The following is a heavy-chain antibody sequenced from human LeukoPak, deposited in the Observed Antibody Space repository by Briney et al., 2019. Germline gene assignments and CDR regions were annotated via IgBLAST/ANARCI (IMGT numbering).Heavy chain of an antibody. CDR3: ARESPTVTGSFDY. V-gene: IGHV4-30-2*01. J-gene: IGHJ4*02. D-gene: IGHD4-17*01. CDR2: IYHSGST. CDR1: GGSISSGGYS. Sequence: KPSQTLSLTCAVSGGSISSGGYSWSWIRQPPGKGLEWIGYIYHSGSTYYNPSLKSRVTISVDRSKNQFSLKLCSVTAADTAVYYCARESPTVTGSFDYWGQGTLVTVSS.